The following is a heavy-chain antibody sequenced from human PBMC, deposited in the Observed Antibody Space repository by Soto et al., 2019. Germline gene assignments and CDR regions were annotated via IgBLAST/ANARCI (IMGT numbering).Heavy chain of an antibody. CDR3: ARANWYSEY. D-gene: IGHD7-27*01. J-gene: IGHJ4*02. Sequence: PSETLSLTCAVSGGSISSGGYSWSWIRQPPGKGLEWIGYIYHSGSTYYNPSLKSRVTMPVDTSKNRVSLNLTSLTAADTAIYYCARANWYSEYWGQGTLVTVSS. V-gene: IGHV4-30-2*02. CDR2: IYHSGST. CDR1: GGSISSGGYS.